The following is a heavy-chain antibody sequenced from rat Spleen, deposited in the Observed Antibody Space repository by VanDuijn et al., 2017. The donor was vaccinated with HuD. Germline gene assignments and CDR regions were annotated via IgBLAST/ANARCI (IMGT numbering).Heavy chain of an antibody. Sequence: EVQLVESGGGLVQPGRSLKLSCVASGFTFNNYWMTWIRPAPGKGLEWVASITNTGGSTYYPDAVKGRFTISRANSENTVYLQMNSLRSEDTTTYYCAVAGYGYWGQGVMVTVSS. CDR1: GFTFNNYW. CDR3: AVAGYGY. V-gene: IGHV5-31*01. CDR2: ITNTGGST. J-gene: IGHJ2*01. D-gene: IGHD4-3*01.